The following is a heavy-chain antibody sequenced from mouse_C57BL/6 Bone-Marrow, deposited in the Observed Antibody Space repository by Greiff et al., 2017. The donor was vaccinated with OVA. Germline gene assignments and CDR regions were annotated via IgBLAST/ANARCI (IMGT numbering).Heavy chain of an antibody. J-gene: IGHJ2*01. Sequence: EVKLMESGGDLVKPGGSLKLSCAASGFTFSSYGMSWVRQTQDKRLEWVATISSGGSYPYYPDSVKGRFTISRDNAKNTLYLQMSSLKSEDTAMYYCARHGGYYGDYWGQGTTHTVSS. CDR3: ARHGGYYGDY. CDR2: ISSGGSYP. CDR1: GFTFSSYG. V-gene: IGHV5-6*01. D-gene: IGHD1-2*01.